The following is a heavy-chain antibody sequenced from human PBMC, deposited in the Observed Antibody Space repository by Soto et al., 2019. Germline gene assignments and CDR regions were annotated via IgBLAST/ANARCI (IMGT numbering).Heavy chain of an antibody. CDR1: GFTFSSYA. D-gene: IGHD3-3*01. CDR2: ISGSGGST. J-gene: IGHJ4*02. CDR3: ASGNGITIFGVVIGSFDY. Sequence: QPGGSLGLSCAGSGFTFSSYAMSWVRQAPGEGLEWVSAISGSGGSTYYADSVKGRFTISRDNSKNTLYLQMNSLRAEDTAVYYCASGNGITIFGVVIGSFDYWGQGTPVTVSS. V-gene: IGHV3-23*01.